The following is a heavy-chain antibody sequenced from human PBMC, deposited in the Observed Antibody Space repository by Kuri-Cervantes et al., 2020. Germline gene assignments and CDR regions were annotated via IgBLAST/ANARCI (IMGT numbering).Heavy chain of an antibody. CDR2: IYYSGST. Sequence: SETLSLTCTVSGGSISSYYWSWIRQPPGKGLEWIGDIYYSGSTYYNPSLKSRVTISVDTSKNQFSLKLSSVTAADTAVYYCARDRRDHYSYHGMDVWGQGTLVTVSS. V-gene: IGHV4-59*12. CDR3: ARDRRDHYSYHGMDV. J-gene: IGHJ6*02. CDR1: GGSISSYY.